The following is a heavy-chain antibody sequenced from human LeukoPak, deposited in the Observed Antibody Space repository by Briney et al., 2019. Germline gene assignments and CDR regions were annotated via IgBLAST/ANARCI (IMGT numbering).Heavy chain of an antibody. CDR3: TRAPPGTGWLIDY. CDR1: GFTFSSYD. V-gene: IGHV3-13*04. Sequence: GGSLRLSCAASGFTFSSYDMLWVRQATGEGLEWVSAINTAGDTYYPGSVQGRLTVSRENAKSSFYLRMNSLRAGDTAVYFCTRAPPGTGWLIDYWGQGTLVTVSS. CDR2: INTAGDT. D-gene: IGHD6-19*01. J-gene: IGHJ4*02.